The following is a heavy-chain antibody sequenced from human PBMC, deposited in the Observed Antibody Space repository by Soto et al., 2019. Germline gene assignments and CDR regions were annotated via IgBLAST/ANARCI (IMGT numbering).Heavy chain of an antibody. CDR1: GFVFSSYA. J-gene: IGHJ4*02. V-gene: IGHV3-23*01. CDR2: SSGSGGST. Sequence: EVQLWESGGGLVQPGGSLRLSCAASGFVFSSYAMTWVRQAPGKGLEWVSASSGSGGSTYYADFVKGRFTISRDNSKNKMYLKMNSLRAEDTALYYCAKGGYGSGSWALDYWGQGTLASVSS. CDR3: AKGGYGSGSWALDY. D-gene: IGHD3-10*01.